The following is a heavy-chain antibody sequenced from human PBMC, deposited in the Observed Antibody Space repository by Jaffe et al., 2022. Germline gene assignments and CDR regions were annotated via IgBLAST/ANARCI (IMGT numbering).Heavy chain of an antibody. D-gene: IGHD3-22*01. CDR1: GFTFSSYA. Sequence: EVQLVESGGGLVQPGGSLRLSCAASGFTFSSYAMHWVRQAPGKGLEYVSAISSNGGSTYYANSVKGRFTISRDNSKNTLYLQMGSLRAEDMAVYYCARWGYDSSGYADWGQGTLVTVSS. V-gene: IGHV3-64*01. CDR2: ISSNGGST. J-gene: IGHJ4*02. CDR3: ARWGYDSSGYAD.